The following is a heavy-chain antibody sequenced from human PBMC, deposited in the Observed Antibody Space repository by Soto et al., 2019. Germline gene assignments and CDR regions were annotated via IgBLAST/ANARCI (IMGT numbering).Heavy chain of an antibody. CDR1: GFTFSSYS. CDR2: ISSSSSTI. V-gene: IGHV3-48*02. Sequence: EVQLVESGGGLVQPGGSLRLSCAASGFTFSSYSMNWVRQAPGKGLEWVSYISSSSSTIYYAASVKGRFTISRDNAKNSLYLQMNSLRDEDTAVYYCAREPRYYYDSSGYLNWFDPWGQGTLVTVSS. CDR3: AREPRYYYDSSGYLNWFDP. J-gene: IGHJ5*02. D-gene: IGHD3-22*01.